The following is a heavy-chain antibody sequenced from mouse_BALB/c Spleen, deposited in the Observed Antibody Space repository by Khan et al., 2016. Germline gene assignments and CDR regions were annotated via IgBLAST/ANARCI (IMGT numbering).Heavy chain of an antibody. D-gene: IGHD2-4*01. Sequence: VQLQQPGPELVKPGASVKISCKASGYSFTGYFINWVMQSHGKSLEWIGRINPYNGDTFYNQKFKGKATLTVDKSSRKAHMQLRSLASEDSAVYYCAIGLYDDDGFAYWGQGTLVTVSA. CDR3: AIGLYDDDGFAY. CDR1: GYSFTGYF. CDR2: INPYNGDT. J-gene: IGHJ3*01. V-gene: IGHV1-20*02.